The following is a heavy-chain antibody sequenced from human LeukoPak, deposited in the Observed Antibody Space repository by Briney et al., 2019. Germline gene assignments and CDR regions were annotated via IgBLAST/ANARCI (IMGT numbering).Heavy chain of an antibody. Sequence: GGWLRLSCAAAGGTFSSYARRWGGRAPGKGVEGGAAISGCGGSTYYADTVKGPFTISRDNSNTTLYLQMNSLRAEDTAVYYCAKGGITMIVVGPPSTYFDYWGRGTLVTVSS. J-gene: IGHJ4*02. CDR3: AKGGITMIVVGPPSTYFDY. V-gene: IGHV3-23*01. CDR2: ISGCGGST. D-gene: IGHD3-22*01. CDR1: GGTFSSYA.